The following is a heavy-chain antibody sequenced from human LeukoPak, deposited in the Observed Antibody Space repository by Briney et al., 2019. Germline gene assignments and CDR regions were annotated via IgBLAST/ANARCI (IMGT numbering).Heavy chain of an antibody. J-gene: IGHJ4*02. D-gene: IGHD6-13*01. CDR3: ARGAAAGTDY. CDR2: IYYSGST. V-gene: IGHV4-59*01. Sequence: SQTLSLTCTVSGGSISSYYWSWIRQPPGKGLEWIGYIYYSGSTNYNPSLKSRVTISVDTSKNQFSLKLSSATAADTAVYYCARGAAAGTDYWGQGTLVTVSS. CDR1: GGSISSYY.